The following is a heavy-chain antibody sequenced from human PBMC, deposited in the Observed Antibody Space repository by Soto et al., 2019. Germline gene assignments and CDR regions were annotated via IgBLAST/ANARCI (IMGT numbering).Heavy chain of an antibody. CDR1: GFTVSSSY. J-gene: IGHJ4*02. Sequence: GGSLRLSCVASGFTVSSSYMSWVRQAPGKGLEWVSVIYSGSSTFYAGSVRGRFTISRDDSENTVFLQLSSLRSEDTAVYYCARPLDDTPRQPLDYWGQGTLVTVSS. V-gene: IGHV3-53*05. CDR2: IYSGSST. D-gene: IGHD3-22*01. CDR3: ARPLDDTPRQPLDY.